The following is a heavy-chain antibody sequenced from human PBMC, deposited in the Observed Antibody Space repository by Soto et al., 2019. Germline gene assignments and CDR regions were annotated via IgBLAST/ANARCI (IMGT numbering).Heavy chain of an antibody. CDR3: ARKYYGSGSYGGYYYYMDV. V-gene: IGHV3-20*01. CDR2: INWNGGST. CDR1: GFTFDDYG. J-gene: IGHJ6*03. Sequence: GGSLRLSCAASGFTFDDYGMSWVRQAPGKGLEWVSGINWNGGSTGYADSVKGRFTISRDNAKNSLYLQMNSLRAEDTALYHCARKYYGSGSYGGYYYYMDVWGKGTTVTVSS. D-gene: IGHD3-10*01.